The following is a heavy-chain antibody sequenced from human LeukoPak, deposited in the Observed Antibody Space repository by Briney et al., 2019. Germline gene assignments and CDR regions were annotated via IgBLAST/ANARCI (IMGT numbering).Heavy chain of an antibody. J-gene: IGHJ4*02. V-gene: IGHV3-74*01. CDR2: INSDGSST. Sequence: PGGSLRLSCAASGFTFSSYWMHWVRQAPGKGLVWVSRINSDGSSTSYADSVKGRFTIPRDNAKNTLYLQMNSLRAEDTAVYYCAREGDYNWNYFDYWGQGTLVTVSS. D-gene: IGHD1-20*01. CDR1: GFTFSSYW. CDR3: AREGDYNWNYFDY.